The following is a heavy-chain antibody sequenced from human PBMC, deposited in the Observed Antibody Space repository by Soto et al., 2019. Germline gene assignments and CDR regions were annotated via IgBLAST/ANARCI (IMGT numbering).Heavy chain of an antibody. V-gene: IGHV5-51*01. CDR3: ARLYDDYGDAVDGY. D-gene: IGHD4-17*01. CDR2: IYPGDSDT. Sequence: EVQLVQSGAEVKKPGESLKISCKGSGYSFTSYWIGWVRQIPVKGLEWMGVIYPGDSDTRYSPSFQGLVTISADKSISTAYLQWSSLKASDTAMYYCARLYDDYGDAVDGYWGQGALITVSS. CDR1: GYSFTSYW. J-gene: IGHJ4*02.